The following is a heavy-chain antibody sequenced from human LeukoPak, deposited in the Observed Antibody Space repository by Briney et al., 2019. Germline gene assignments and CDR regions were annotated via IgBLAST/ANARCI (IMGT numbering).Heavy chain of an antibody. V-gene: IGHV3-7*01. CDR3: ARESDIVGATTLDY. J-gene: IGHJ4*02. Sequence: GGSLRLSCAASGFTFSSYWMSWVRQAPGKGLEWLANIKQDGSEKYYVDSVKGRFTISRDNAKNSLYLQMNSLRAEDTAVYYCARESDIVGATTLDYWGQGTLVTVSS. D-gene: IGHD1-26*01. CDR2: IKQDGSEK. CDR1: GFTFSSYW.